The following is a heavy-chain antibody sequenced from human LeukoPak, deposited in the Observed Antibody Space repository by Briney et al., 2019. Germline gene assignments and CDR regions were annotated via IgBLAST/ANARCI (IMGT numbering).Heavy chain of an antibody. Sequence: GGSLRLSCAASGFTFSSYAMSWVRQAPGKGLEWVSAIRGSGGSSYYADSVKGRFTISRDNSKNTLYLQMNSLRAEDTALYYCAYGSGSFDYWGQGTLVTVFS. J-gene: IGHJ4*02. CDR3: AYGSGSFDY. CDR1: GFTFSSYA. CDR2: IRGSGGSS. D-gene: IGHD3-10*01. V-gene: IGHV3-23*01.